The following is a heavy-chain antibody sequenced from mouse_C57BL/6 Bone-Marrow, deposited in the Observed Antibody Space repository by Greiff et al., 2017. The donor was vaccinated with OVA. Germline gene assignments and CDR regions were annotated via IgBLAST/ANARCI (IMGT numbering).Heavy chain of an antibody. D-gene: IGHD1-1*01. Sequence: EVQLQESGGGLVKPGGSLKLSCAASGFTFSDYGMHWVRQAPEKGLEWVAYISSGSSTIYYADPVTGRFTFSRDNAKNTMFLQMTSLRSEDTAMYYCAREDYGSSPYYFDYWGQGTTLTVSS. CDR1: GFTFSDYG. J-gene: IGHJ2*01. CDR3: AREDYGSSPYYFDY. V-gene: IGHV5-17*01. CDR2: ISSGSSTI.